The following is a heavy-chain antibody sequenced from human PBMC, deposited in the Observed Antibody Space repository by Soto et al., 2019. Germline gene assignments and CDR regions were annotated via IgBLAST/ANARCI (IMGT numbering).Heavy chain of an antibody. CDR3: ARGVRNYYALDV. J-gene: IGHJ6*02. V-gene: IGHV3-74*01. CDR1: GFPFISHW. CDR2: IKTDGSTI. Sequence: EVQLVESGGGLVQPGGPPRLSCPASGFPFISHWMHWIRQAPGKGLVWVPRIKTDGSTINYGDSVKGRFSISRDNAKNTVYLQMNSLRAEDTAVYYCARGVRNYYALDVWGRGTMVTVSS.